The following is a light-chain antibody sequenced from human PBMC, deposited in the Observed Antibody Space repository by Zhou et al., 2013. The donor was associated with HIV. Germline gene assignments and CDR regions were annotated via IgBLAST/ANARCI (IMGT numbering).Light chain of an antibody. CDR3: QQYGRSPWT. CDR2: GAS. J-gene: IGKJ1*01. CDR1: QSVDNSY. V-gene: IGKV3-20*01. Sequence: EIVLTQSPGTLSLSPGERATLSCRASQSVDNSYLAWYQQKPGQAPRLLIYGASSRATDIPDRFSGSGSGTDFTLTISRLEPEDSAVYYCQQYGRSPWTFGQGTNVEIK.